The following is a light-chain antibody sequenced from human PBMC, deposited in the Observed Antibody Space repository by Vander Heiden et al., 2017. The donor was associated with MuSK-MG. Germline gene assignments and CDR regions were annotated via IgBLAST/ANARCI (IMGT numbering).Light chain of an antibody. CDR3: AGWDDSLSGSWV. V-gene: IGLV1-47*01. CDR1: SSNIGSNF. Sequence: QSVLTQPPSASGTPGQRVTISCSGSSSNIGSNFVYWYQQLPGTAPKRLIYRNDQRPSGVPDRFSGSKSGTSASLAISGLRSDDEADYYCAGWDDSLSGSWVFGGGTKLTVL. J-gene: IGLJ3*02. CDR2: RND.